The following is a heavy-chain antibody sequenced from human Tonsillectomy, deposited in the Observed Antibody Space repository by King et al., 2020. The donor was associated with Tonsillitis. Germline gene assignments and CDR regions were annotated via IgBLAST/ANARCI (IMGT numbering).Heavy chain of an antibody. V-gene: IGHV5-10-1*01. D-gene: IGHD2-21*01. CDR1: GYIFTDYR. Sequence: QLVQSGAEVKKPGESLRISCKTSGYIFTDYRINWVRQMPGKGLEWMGTIDPNDSHTNYSPSFQGHVTFSVDRSISTAYLHWSSLRASDSAMYFCARPYFYYMDVWGKGTTVTVTS. CDR3: ARPYFYYMDV. CDR2: IDPNDSHT. J-gene: IGHJ6*03.